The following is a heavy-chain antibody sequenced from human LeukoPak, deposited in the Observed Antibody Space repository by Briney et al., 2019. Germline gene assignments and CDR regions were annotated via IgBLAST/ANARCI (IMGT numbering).Heavy chain of an antibody. CDR1: GFTFSSYS. D-gene: IGHD5-12*01. J-gene: IGHJ4*02. Sequence: GGSLRLSCAASGFTFSSYSMNWVRQAPGKGLEWVSSISSSSSYIYYADSVKGRFTISRDNAKNSLYLQMNSLRAEDTAVYYCARVQNSGYTLFTFDYWGQGTLVTVSS. CDR3: ARVQNSGYTLFTFDY. V-gene: IGHV3-21*01. CDR2: ISSSSSYI.